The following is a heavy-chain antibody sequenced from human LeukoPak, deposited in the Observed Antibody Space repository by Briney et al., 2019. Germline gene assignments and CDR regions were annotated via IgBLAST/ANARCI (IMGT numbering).Heavy chain of an antibody. CDR2: IHYTGRT. J-gene: IGHJ4*02. CDR3: ARGRPDPQNSDYWDY. Sequence: PSETPSLTCTISRGSISTYYWSWIRQTPGTTLEWIGNIHYTGRTRYNPSLESRVTMSLDTPKNEFSLRLTSMTAADSAVYYCARGRPDPQNSDYWDYWGQGILVTVSS. V-gene: IGHV4-59*13. CDR1: RGSISTYY. D-gene: IGHD3-22*01.